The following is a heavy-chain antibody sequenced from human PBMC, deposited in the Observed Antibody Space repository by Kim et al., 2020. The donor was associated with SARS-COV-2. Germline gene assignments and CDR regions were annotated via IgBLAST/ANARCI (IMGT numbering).Heavy chain of an antibody. D-gene: IGHD3-3*01. CDR1: GFTFKGYA. CDR3: AKYDQRYFEGN. Sequence: GGSLRLSCVASGFTFKGYAMSWVRQAPGKGLEWVATIGGGGGRIDYRDSVKGRLAIFRDNSKNTVYLQLNSLRVEDTAVYYCAKYDQRYFEGNWGQGVLVTVS. V-gene: IGHV3-23*01. J-gene: IGHJ4*02. CDR2: IGGGGGRI.